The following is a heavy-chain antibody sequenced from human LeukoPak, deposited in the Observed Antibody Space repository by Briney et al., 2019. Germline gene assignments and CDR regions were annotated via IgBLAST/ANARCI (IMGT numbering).Heavy chain of an antibody. CDR1: GFTLSDYY. J-gene: IGHJ4*02. CDR2: ISSSGSTK. D-gene: IGHD6-19*01. CDR3: ARFRGGSSGWYTNDY. V-gene: IGHV3-11*04. Sequence: GGSLRLSCAASGFTLSDYYMSWIRQAPGKGLEYVSLISSSGSTKYYADSVKGRFTISRDNAKNSLYLLMNSLRAEDTAVYYCARFRGGSSGWYTNDYWGQGTLVTVSS.